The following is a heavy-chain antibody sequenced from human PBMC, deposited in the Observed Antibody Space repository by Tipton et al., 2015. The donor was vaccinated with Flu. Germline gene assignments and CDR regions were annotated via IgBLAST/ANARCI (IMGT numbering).Heavy chain of an antibody. D-gene: IGHD1-26*01. CDR2: IYYSGST. V-gene: IGHV4-59*01. Sequence: TLSLTCTVSGGSISSYYWSWIRQPPGKGLEWIGYIYYSGSTNYNPSLKSQVTISVDTSKNQFSLKLSSVTAADTAVYYCAREKVGATSAFDIWGQGTMVTVPS. CDR3: AREKVGATSAFDI. J-gene: IGHJ3*02. CDR1: GGSISSYY.